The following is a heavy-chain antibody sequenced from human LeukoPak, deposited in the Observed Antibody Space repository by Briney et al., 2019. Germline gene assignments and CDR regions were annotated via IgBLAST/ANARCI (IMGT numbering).Heavy chain of an antibody. D-gene: IGHD5-12*01. CDR1: GFSFSSYG. CDR2: IRYDGSNK. Sequence: PGGSLRLSCAASGFSFSSYGMHWVRQASGRGLEWEAFIRYDGSNKDYADSVKGRFTISRDNSKNTLYLEMNSLRAEDTAVYHCAKVRFSDSGRDGLDSWGQGTLVTVSS. CDR3: AKVRFSDSGRDGLDS. V-gene: IGHV3-30*02. J-gene: IGHJ5*01.